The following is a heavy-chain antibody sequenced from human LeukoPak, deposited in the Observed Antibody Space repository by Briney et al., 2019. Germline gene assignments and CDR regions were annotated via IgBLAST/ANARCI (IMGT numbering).Heavy chain of an antibody. CDR1: RFTFSSYS. Sequence: SGGSLRLSCAASRFTFSSYSMNWVRQAPGKGLEWVSSISSSGSYIYYADSVKGRFTISRDNAKNSLYLQMNSLRAEDTAVYYCARDLKGYSSGDDAFDIWGQGTMVTVSS. J-gene: IGHJ3*02. V-gene: IGHV3-21*01. CDR2: ISSSGSYI. CDR3: ARDLKGYSSGDDAFDI. D-gene: IGHD6-19*01.